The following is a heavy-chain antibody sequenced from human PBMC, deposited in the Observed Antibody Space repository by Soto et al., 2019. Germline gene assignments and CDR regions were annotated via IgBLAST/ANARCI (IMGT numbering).Heavy chain of an antibody. CDR1: GYTFTAYY. D-gene: IGHD6-6*01. Sequence: ASVKVSCKASGYTFTAYYMHWVRQAAGQGLEWMGWINPNSGGTNFAQNFQGRVAMTRDTSINTAYMEVSRLRSDDTAVYYCASGYSSSSTSVLDFWGQGTPVTV. V-gene: IGHV1-2*02. CDR2: INPNSGGT. J-gene: IGHJ4*02. CDR3: ASGYSSSSTSVLDF.